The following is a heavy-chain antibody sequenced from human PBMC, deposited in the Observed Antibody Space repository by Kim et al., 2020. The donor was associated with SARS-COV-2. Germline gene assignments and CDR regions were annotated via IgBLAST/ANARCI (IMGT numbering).Heavy chain of an antibody. CDR1: GGSISSYY. V-gene: IGHV4-59*13. CDR2: IYYSGST. CDR3: ARGGWGLLRSYYYGMDV. Sequence: SETLSLTCTVSGGSISSYYWSWIRQPPGKGLEWIGYIYYSGSTNYNPSLKSRVTISVDTSKNQFSLKLSSVTAADTAVYYCARGGWGLLRSYYYGMDVWG. J-gene: IGHJ6*01. D-gene: IGHD1-26*01.